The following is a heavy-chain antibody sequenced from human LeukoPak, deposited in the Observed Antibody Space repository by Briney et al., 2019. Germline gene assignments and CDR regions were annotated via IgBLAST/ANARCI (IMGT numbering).Heavy chain of an antibody. CDR3: ARGLLRYSFDY. CDR2: TYYRSKWYN. CDR1: GDSVSSDSTA. Sequence: PSQTLSLTCAISGDSVSSDSTAWNWIRQSQSRGLEWLGRTYYRSKWYNDYAVSVKSRITINPDTSKNQFSLQLNSVTPEDTAVYDCARGLLRYSFDYWGQGTLVTVSS. V-gene: IGHV6-1*01. J-gene: IGHJ4*02. D-gene: IGHD1-14*01.